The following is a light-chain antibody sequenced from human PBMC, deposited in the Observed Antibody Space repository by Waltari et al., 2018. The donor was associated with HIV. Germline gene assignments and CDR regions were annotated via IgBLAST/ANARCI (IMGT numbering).Light chain of an antibody. Sequence: QTVVTQESSLTVSPGGTVTLTCASTSGAVTRDFLPHWIQQKPGQTPRALIYSPAYKHSWTPARFSGSLLGGKAALTLSTVQPEDEAAYYCLLYFGGAWVFGGGTKLTVL. CDR2: SPA. CDR1: SGAVTRDFL. CDR3: LLYFGGAWV. J-gene: IGLJ3*02. V-gene: IGLV7-43*01.